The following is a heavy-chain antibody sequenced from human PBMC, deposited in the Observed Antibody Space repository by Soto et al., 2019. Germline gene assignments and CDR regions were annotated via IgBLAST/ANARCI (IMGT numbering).Heavy chain of an antibody. Sequence: GGSLRLSCAASGFSFSNYEMNWVRQAPGKGLEWVAYISSGGSTVHYADSVRGRFTVSRDNARNSLYLQMNTLRVEDTALYYCARDRAAGGYWGQGTLVTVSS. CDR3: ARDRAAGGY. J-gene: IGHJ4*02. D-gene: IGHD6-13*01. CDR1: GFSFSNYE. V-gene: IGHV3-48*03. CDR2: ISSGGSTV.